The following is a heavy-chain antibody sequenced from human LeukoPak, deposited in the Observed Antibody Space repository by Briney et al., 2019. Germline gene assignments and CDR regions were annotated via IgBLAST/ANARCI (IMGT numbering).Heavy chain of an antibody. Sequence: SVKVSCKASGGTFSSYAISWVRQAPGQGLEWMRGIIPIFGTANYAQKFQGRVTITADKSTSTAYMELSSLRSEDTAVYYCARTFLVAARDYYYMDVWGKGTTVTVSS. J-gene: IGHJ6*03. CDR3: ARTFLVAARDYYYMDV. CDR2: IIPIFGTA. D-gene: IGHD6-6*01. CDR1: GGTFSSYA. V-gene: IGHV1-69*06.